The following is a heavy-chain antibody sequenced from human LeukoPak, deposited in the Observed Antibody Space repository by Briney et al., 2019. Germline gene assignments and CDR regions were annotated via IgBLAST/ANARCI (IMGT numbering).Heavy chain of an antibody. V-gene: IGHV1-18*01. CDR3: AGDGGACYAILPGYYSPRFDP. CDR1: GGTFNSYA. CDR2: ISAYNGNT. D-gene: IGHD3-9*01. J-gene: IGHJ5*02. Sequence: ASVKVSCKASGGTFNSYAISWVRQAPGQALEWMGWISAYNGNTNYAQKLQGRVTMTTDTSTSTAYMEWRSPMSEHRPVHCCAGDGGACYAILPGYYSPRFDPWGQGTLVPVSS.